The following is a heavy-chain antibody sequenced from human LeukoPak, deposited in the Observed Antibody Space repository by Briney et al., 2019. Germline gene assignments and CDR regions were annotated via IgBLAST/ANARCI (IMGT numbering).Heavy chain of an antibody. CDR3: ARLSYGDYARVDY. V-gene: IGHV4-59*08. CDR1: GGSFSGYY. D-gene: IGHD4-17*01. CDR2: IYYSGST. J-gene: IGHJ4*02. Sequence: SETLSLTCAVYGGSFSGYYWSWIRQPPGKGLEWIGYIYYSGSTNYNPSLKSRVTISVDTSKNQFSLKLSSVTAADTAVYYCARLSYGDYARVDYWGQGTLVTVSS.